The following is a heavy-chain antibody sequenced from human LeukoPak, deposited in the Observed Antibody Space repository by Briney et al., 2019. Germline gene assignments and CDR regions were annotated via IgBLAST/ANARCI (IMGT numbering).Heavy chain of an antibody. J-gene: IGHJ4*02. D-gene: IGHD3-10*01. CDR2: IKQDGSEK. CDR1: GFTFSSYG. Sequence: GGSLRLSCAASGFTFSSYGMSWVRQAPGKGLEWVANIKQDGSEKYYVDSVKGRFTISRDNAKNSLYLQMNSLRAEDTAVYYCEREVLSYYGSGRLNYWGQGTLVTVSS. CDR3: EREVLSYYGSGRLNY. V-gene: IGHV3-7*03.